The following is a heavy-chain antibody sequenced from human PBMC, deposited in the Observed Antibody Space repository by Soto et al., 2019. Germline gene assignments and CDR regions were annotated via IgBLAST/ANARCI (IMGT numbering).Heavy chain of an antibody. Sequence: ETLSLTCTVSGGSVSSGSYYWSWIRQPPGKGLEWIGYIYYSGSTNYNPSLKSRVTISVDTSKNQFSLKLSSVTAADTAVYYCARGSQLWLDYWGQGTLVTVSS. CDR1: GGSVSSGSYY. CDR2: IYYSGST. D-gene: IGHD5-18*01. V-gene: IGHV4-61*01. J-gene: IGHJ4*02. CDR3: ARGSQLWLDY.